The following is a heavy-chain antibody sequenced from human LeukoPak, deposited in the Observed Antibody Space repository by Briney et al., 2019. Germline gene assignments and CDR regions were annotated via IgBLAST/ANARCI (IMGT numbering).Heavy chain of an antibody. CDR2: INTYNGNT. D-gene: IGHD6-13*01. Sequence: GASVTVSCKASGYTFNTYEIAWVRQAPGQGLEWMGWINTYNGNTNYAQKVQGRVTMTTDTSTSTGYMELRNLRSDDTAVYYCARLAVGSSWFHDYWGQGTLVTVSS. CDR1: GYTFNTYE. CDR3: ARLAVGSSWFHDY. V-gene: IGHV1-18*01. J-gene: IGHJ4*02.